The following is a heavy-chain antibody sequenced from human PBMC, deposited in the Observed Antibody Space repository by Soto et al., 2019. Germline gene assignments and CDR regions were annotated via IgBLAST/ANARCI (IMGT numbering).Heavy chain of an antibody. J-gene: IGHJ5*02. CDR3: ARERPDGARLAP. CDR2: IYHSGST. Sequence: QVQLQESGPGLVKPSQTLSLTCTVSGGSISSGDYYWSWIRQPPGKGLEWIGYIYHSGSTYYNPSPXSXXTISVNTSKNQFSLKLSSVTAAHPAVYYCARERPDGARLAPWGQGTLVTVSS. V-gene: IGHV4-30-4*01. D-gene: IGHD6-6*01. CDR1: GGSISSGDYY.